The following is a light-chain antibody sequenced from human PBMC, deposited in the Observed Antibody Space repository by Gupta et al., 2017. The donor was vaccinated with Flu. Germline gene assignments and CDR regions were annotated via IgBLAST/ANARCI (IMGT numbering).Light chain of an antibody. CDR1: QSVATD. CDR3: QQYYNGPPLT. V-gene: IGKV3-15*01. J-gene: IGKJ4*01. Sequence: EIVMTQSPATLSVSPGERATLSCRASQSVATDLAWYQQKPGQTPRLLIVCSSTRATGGPARFSGSGSGTEFTLTISSLQSEDFAVDYCQQYYNGPPLTFGGGTKVEIK. CDR2: CSS.